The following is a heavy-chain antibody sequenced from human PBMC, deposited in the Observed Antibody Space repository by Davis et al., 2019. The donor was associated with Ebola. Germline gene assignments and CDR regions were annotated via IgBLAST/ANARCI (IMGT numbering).Heavy chain of an antibody. CDR2: LNPNSGGT. V-gene: IGHV1-2*06. CDR1: GYTFTDYN. CDR3: VPENGWYD. D-gene: IGHD6-19*01. J-gene: IGHJ4*02. Sequence: ASVKVSCKASGYTFTDYNIHWMRQAPGQGLEWMGQLNPNSGGTNYAQKFQGRVTMTRDTSISTAYMELNRLRSDDTAVYYCVPENGWYDWGQGTLVTVSS.